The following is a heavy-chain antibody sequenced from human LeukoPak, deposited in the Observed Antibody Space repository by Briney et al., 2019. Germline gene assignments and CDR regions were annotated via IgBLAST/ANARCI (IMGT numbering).Heavy chain of an antibody. CDR1: GFTFSSYG. Sequence: GGSLRLSCAASGFTFSSYGMSWVRQALGKGLEWVSAISGSGGSTYYADSVKGRFTISRDNSKNTLYLQMNSLRAEDTAVYYCAKGGRWLARRFYYYMDVWGKGTTVTISS. CDR3: AKGGRWLARRFYYYMDV. CDR2: ISGSGGST. J-gene: IGHJ6*03. V-gene: IGHV3-23*01. D-gene: IGHD6-19*01.